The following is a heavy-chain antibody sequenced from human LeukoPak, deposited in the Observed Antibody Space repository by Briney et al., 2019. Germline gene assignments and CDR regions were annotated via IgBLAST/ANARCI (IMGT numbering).Heavy chain of an antibody. V-gene: IGHV3-15*01. J-gene: IGHJ4*02. CDR1: GFMIGDST. Sequence: KPGGSLRLSCAASGFMIGDSTVHWVRQASGKGLEWVGRIKSKTDGGTTDYAAPVKGRFTISRDDSKNTLYLQMNSLKTEDTAVYYCTTTAYTAMVNGRDYWGQGTLVTVSS. D-gene: IGHD5-18*01. CDR2: IKSKTDGGTT. CDR3: TTTAYTAMVNGRDY.